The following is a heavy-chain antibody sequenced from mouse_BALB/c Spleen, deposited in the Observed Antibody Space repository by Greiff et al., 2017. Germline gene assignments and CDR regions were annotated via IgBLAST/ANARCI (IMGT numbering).Heavy chain of an antibody. CDR1: GYTFTSYW. CDR3: ARGDYGSYFDD. J-gene: IGHJ2*01. D-gene: IGHD1-1*01. CDR2: INPSNGRT. V-gene: IGHV1S81*02. Sequence: QVQLQQSGAELVKPGASVKLSCKASGYTFTSYWMHWVKQRPGQGLEWIGEINPSNGRTNYNEKFKSKATLTVDKSSSTAYMQLSSLTSEDSAVYYCARGDYGSYFDDWGQGTTLTVSS.